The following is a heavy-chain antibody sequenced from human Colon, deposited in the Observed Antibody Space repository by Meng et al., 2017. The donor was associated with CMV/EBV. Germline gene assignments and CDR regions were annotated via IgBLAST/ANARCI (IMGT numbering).Heavy chain of an antibody. CDR2: FYYSGST. Sequence: GSLRLSCTVSGGAISSSVYSCDWIRQPPGKGLEWIGSFYYSGSTYYNPSLKSRVTISVDPSKNQFSLNLNSVTAADTAVYYCGRVRTAAPTPFYYGLDVWGQGTTVTVSS. J-gene: IGHJ6*02. V-gene: IGHV4-39*07. CDR1: GGAISSSVYS. CDR3: GRVRTAAPTPFYYGLDV. D-gene: IGHD6-13*01.